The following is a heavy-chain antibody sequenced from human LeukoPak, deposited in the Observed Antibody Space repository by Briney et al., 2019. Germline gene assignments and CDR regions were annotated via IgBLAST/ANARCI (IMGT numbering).Heavy chain of an antibody. CDR3: ARVPYGDYVWFDP. Sequence: SETLSLTCTVSGGSISSGGYYWSWIRQHPGKGLEWIGYIYYSGSTYYNPSLKSRVTISVDTSKNQFSLKLSSVTAADTAVYYCARVPYGDYVWFDPWGQGTLVTVSS. CDR1: GGSISSGGYY. D-gene: IGHD4-17*01. J-gene: IGHJ5*02. V-gene: IGHV4-31*03. CDR2: IYYSGST.